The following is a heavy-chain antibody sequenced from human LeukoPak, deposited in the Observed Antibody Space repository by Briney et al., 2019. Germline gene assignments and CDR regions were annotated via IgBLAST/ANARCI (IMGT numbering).Heavy chain of an antibody. D-gene: IGHD6-13*01. Sequence: GGSLRLSCAASGFTFSDYYMSWIRQAPGKGLEWVSYISSSGSTIYYADSVKGRFTISRDNAKSSLYLQMNSLRAEDTAVYYCARPTYTPGYSSSWASYYYYYYVDVWGKGTTVTVSS. J-gene: IGHJ6*03. CDR2: ISSSGSTI. CDR3: ARPTYTPGYSSSWASYYYYYYVDV. CDR1: GFTFSDYY. V-gene: IGHV3-11*04.